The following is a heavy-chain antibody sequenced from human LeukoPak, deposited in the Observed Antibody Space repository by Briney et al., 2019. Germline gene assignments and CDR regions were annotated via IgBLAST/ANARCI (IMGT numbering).Heavy chain of an antibody. V-gene: IGHV4-30-2*01. D-gene: IGHD3-10*01. CDR2: IYHSGST. CDR3: ARGGFGDYYFDY. CDR1: GGSISSGGYS. Sequence: SQTLSLTCAVSGGSISSGGYSWSWLRQPPGKGLEWVGYIYHSGSTYYNPSLKSRVTISVDRSKNQFSLKLSSVTAADTAVYYCARGGFGDYYFDYWGQGTLVTVSS. J-gene: IGHJ4*02.